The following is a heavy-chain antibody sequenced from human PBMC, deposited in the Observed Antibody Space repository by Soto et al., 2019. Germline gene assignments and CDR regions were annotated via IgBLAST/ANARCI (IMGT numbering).Heavy chain of an antibody. Sequence: EVQLVESGGGLVKPGGSLRLSCAASGFTFSSYSMNWVRQAPGKGLEWVSSISSSSSYIYYADSVKGRFTISRDNAKNSLYLQMNSLRAEDTAVYYCARDEESWKVGATIGDWGQGTLVTVSS. J-gene: IGHJ4*02. CDR1: GFTFSSYS. CDR2: ISSSSSYI. CDR3: ARDEESWKVGATIGD. V-gene: IGHV3-21*01. D-gene: IGHD1-26*01.